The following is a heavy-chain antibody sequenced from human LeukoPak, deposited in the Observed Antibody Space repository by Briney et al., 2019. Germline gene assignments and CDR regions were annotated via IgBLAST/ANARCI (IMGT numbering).Heavy chain of an antibody. CDR1: GFTFSSYA. Sequence: PGGSLRLSCAASGFTFSSYAMHWVRQAPGKGLEWVALIWHDGSHESYADSVKGRFTISRDNSKNTLYLQMNSLRDEDTALYHCARDGRSGTSNPAFDIWGQGTMVTVSS. V-gene: IGHV3-33*08. CDR3: ARDGRSGTSNPAFDI. D-gene: IGHD1-26*01. J-gene: IGHJ3*02. CDR2: IWHDGSHE.